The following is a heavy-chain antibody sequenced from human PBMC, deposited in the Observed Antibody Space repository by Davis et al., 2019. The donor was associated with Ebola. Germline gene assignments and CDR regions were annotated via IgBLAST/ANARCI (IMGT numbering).Heavy chain of an antibody. V-gene: IGHV3-30*03. J-gene: IGHJ3*02. CDR1: GFTFSSYG. Sequence: GESLKISCAASGFTFSSYGMHWVRQAPGKGLEWVAVISYDGSNKYYADSVKGRFTISRDNAKNSLYLQMNSLRAEDTAVYYCARDGGYLEWLFDAFDIWGQGTMVTVSS. D-gene: IGHD3-3*01. CDR2: ISYDGSNK. CDR3: ARDGGYLEWLFDAFDI.